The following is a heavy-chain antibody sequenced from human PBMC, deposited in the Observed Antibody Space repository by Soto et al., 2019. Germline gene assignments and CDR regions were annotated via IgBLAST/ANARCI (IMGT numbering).Heavy chain of an antibody. J-gene: IGHJ3*02. Sequence: SETLSLTCTVSGGSISSSNCYWGWIRQPPGKGLEWIGSIYYSGSTYYNPSLKSRVTISVDASKNRFSLKLSPVTASDTAVYYCARHPYSAPYIVLAPSSVVLHAFNIWGQGTMVTVSS. CDR3: ARHPYSAPYIVLAPSSVVLHAFNI. D-gene: IGHD2-8*01. CDR2: IYYSGST. CDR1: GGSISSSNCY. V-gene: IGHV4-39*01.